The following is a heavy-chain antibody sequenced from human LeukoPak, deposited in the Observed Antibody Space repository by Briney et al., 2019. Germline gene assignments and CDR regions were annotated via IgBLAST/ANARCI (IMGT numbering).Heavy chain of an antibody. Sequence: GASLKISCKGSGYSFTSNWIGWVRQMPGKGLEWMGIIYPGDSDTRYRPSFQGQVTISADKSISTAYLQWSSLKASDTAMYYCARQSNYEKDAFEIWGQGTMVTVSS. D-gene: IGHD3-22*01. CDR3: ARQSNYEKDAFEI. CDR2: IYPGDSDT. V-gene: IGHV5-51*01. J-gene: IGHJ3*02. CDR1: GYSFTSNW.